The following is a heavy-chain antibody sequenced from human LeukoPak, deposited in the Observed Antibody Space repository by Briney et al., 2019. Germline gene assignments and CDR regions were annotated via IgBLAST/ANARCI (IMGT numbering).Heavy chain of an antibody. V-gene: IGHV4-61*08. D-gene: IGHD6-13*01. Sequence: SETLSLTCTVSGGSISSGGYYWSWIRQHPGKGLEWIGYIYYSGSTNYNPSLKSRVTISVDTSKNQFSLKLSSVTAADTAVYYCARGPGGSSWAPHIWGQGTMVTVSS. CDR2: IYYSGST. J-gene: IGHJ3*02. CDR3: ARGPGGSSWAPHI. CDR1: GGSISSGGYY.